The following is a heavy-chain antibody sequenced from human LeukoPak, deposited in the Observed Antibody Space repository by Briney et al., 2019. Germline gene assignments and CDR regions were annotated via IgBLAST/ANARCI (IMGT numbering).Heavy chain of an antibody. CDR1: GFTFSSYA. J-gene: IGHJ4*02. CDR3: AKDGPDIVVVVAEPTYYFDY. V-gene: IGHV3-30-3*01. Sequence: GGSLRLSCAASGFTFSSYAMHWVRQAPGKGLEWVAVISYDGSNKYYADSVKGRFTISRDNSKNTLYLQMNSLRAEDTAVYYCAKDGPDIVVVVAEPTYYFDYWGQGTLVTVSS. CDR2: ISYDGSNK. D-gene: IGHD2-15*01.